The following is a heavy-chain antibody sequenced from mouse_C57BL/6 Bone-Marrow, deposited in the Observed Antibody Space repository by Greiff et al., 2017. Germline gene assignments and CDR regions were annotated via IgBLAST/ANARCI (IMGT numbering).Heavy chain of an antibody. D-gene: IGHD2-5*01. CDR1: GYTFTDYY. CDR2: IYPGSGNT. CDR3: ARCPLYYSNYHYAMDY. V-gene: IGHV1-84*01. Sequence: QVQLQQSGPELVKPGASVKISCKASGYTFTDYYINWVNQRPGQGLEWIGWIYPGSGNTKYNEKFKGKATWTVDTSSSTAYMQLSSLTSEDSAVYFCARCPLYYSNYHYAMDYWGQGTSVTVSS. J-gene: IGHJ4*01.